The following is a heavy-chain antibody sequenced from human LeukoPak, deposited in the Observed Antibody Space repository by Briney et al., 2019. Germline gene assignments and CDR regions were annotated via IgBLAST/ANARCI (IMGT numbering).Heavy chain of an antibody. J-gene: IGHJ5*02. CDR1: GYTFTSYD. Sequence: ASVKVSCKASGYTFTSYDINWVRQATGQGLEGMGWMNPNSGKTDYAQKYQDRVAMTRNTSISTAYMELRSLRSEDTAVYYCARVVSYYYDSSGYSVAPRSYNWFDPWGQGTLVTVSS. D-gene: IGHD3-22*01. CDR3: ARVVSYYYDSSGYSVAPRSYNWFDP. V-gene: IGHV1-8*01. CDR2: MNPNSGKT.